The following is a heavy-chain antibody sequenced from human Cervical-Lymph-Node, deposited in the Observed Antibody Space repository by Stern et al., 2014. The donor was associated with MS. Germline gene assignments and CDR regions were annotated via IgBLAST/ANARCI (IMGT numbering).Heavy chain of an antibody. V-gene: IGHV3-15*01. D-gene: IGHD3-10*01. CDR2: IKSQTDGGTI. J-gene: IGHJ6*02. CDR1: GFTFNKAW. Sequence: EVQLVESGGGLVKPGGSLRLSCTASGFTFNKAWMSWVRQTPGKGLEWVGRIKSQTDGGTIDYSTPVKGRFTLSRNDSTDTLELQINSLTTEDPGVYYCVTPSGFDYVWGQGTTVIVSS. CDR3: VTPSGFDYV.